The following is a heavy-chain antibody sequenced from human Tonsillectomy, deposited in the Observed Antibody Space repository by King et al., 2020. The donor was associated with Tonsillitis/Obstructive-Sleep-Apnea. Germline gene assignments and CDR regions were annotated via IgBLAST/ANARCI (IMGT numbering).Heavy chain of an antibody. CDR1: GYTFTTYW. J-gene: IGHJ4*02. CDR2: INPVDSDS. Sequence: EVQLVESGAEVKKPGESLKISCKASGYTFTTYWIGWVRQMPGKGLEWMGIINPVDSDSSYSPSFQGQVTISADKSISTAYLQWSSLKASDTAMYFCARLRGDSSGWYTYFDYWGQGTLVTVSS. D-gene: IGHD6-19*01. CDR3: ARLRGDSSGWYTYFDY. V-gene: IGHV5-51*01.